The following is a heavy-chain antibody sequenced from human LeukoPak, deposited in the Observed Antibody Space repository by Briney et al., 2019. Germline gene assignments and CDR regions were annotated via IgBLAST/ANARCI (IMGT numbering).Heavy chain of an antibody. V-gene: IGHV3-23*01. CDR3: AKDLGWLRSGYSSSWYTPNYFDY. Sequence: LSGGSLRLSCAASGFTFSSYAMSGVRQAPGKGLEWVSAISGSGGSTYYADSVKGRFTISRDNSKNTLYLQMNSLRAEDTAVYYCAKDLGWLRSGYSSSWYTPNYFDYWGQGTLVTVSS. CDR2: ISGSGGST. D-gene: IGHD6-13*01. CDR1: GFTFSSYA. J-gene: IGHJ4*02.